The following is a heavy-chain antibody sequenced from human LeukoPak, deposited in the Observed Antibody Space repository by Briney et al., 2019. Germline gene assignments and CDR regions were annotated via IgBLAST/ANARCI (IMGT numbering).Heavy chain of an antibody. J-gene: IGHJ4*02. Sequence: GGSLRLSCAVSGLTFSSSWMDWVRQAPGKGLEWVASINPEGSEKYSADSVKGRFTISRDNAKNSLYLQMDSLRVEDTAFYYCTRDLAYSRLDYWGQGMLVTVSS. CDR2: INPEGSEK. CDR1: GLTFSSSW. D-gene: IGHD5-18*01. CDR3: TRDLAYSRLDY. V-gene: IGHV3-7*01.